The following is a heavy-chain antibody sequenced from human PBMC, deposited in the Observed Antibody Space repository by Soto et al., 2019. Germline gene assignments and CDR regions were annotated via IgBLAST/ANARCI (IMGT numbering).Heavy chain of an antibody. CDR1: GFTVSSDY. CDR3: TRPGCIVGWFDP. J-gene: IGHJ5*02. Sequence: GGSLRLSCAASGFTVSSDYMSWVRQAPGKGLEWVSVIYTGGSTYYADSVKGRFTFSRDNSKNTLYLQMNSLRAEDTAVYYCTRPGCIVGWFDPWGPGTLVTVSS. V-gene: IGHV3-53*01. D-gene: IGHD2-15*01. CDR2: IYTGGST.